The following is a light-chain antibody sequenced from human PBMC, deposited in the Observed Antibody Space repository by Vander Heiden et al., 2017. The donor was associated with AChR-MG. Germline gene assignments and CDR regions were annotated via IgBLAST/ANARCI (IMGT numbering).Light chain of an antibody. V-gene: IGLV2-14*01. Sequence: QSALTQPASVSGSPGQSITISCTVTSSDVGGYNYVSWYQQHPGKAPKLMIYDVSKRPSGVSNRFSGSKSGNTASLTISGLQAEDEADYYCSSYTSSSTNWVFGGGTKLTVL. CDR2: DVS. J-gene: IGLJ3*02. CDR1: SSDVGGYNY. CDR3: SSYTSSSTNWV.